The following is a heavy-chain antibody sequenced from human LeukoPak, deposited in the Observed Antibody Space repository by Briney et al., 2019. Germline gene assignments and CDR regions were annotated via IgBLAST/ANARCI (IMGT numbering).Heavy chain of an antibody. V-gene: IGHV5-51*01. D-gene: IGHD6-19*01. Sequence: ASVKVSCKASGYTFTSYWIGWVRQMPGKGLEWMGIIYPGDSDTRYSPSFQGQVTISADKSISTAYLQWSSLKASDTAMYYCARHGTVAGTLGPFDYWGQGTLVTVSS. CDR2: IYPGDSDT. J-gene: IGHJ4*02. CDR1: GYTFTSYW. CDR3: ARHGTVAGTLGPFDY.